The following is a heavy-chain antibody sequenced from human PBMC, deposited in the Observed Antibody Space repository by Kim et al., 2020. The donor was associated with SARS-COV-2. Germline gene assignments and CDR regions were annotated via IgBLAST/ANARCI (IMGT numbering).Heavy chain of an antibody. D-gene: IGHD3-10*01. CDR1: GISVSTSF. Sequence: LSLTCAASGISVSTSFMNWVRQAPGQGLEWVSVFYTDGNIYYADSVKGRFTISRDISKNTVHLQMNGLSADDTAVYYCASGAYGEPLDYWGQGTLVTVSS. CDR2: FYTDGNI. V-gene: IGHV3-53*01. J-gene: IGHJ4*02. CDR3: ASGAYGEPLDY.